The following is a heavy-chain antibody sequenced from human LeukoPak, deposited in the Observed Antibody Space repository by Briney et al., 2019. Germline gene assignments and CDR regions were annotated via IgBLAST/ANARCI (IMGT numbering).Heavy chain of an antibody. D-gene: IGHD3-22*01. J-gene: IGHJ4*02. Sequence: PSETLSLTCAVYGGSFSGYYWSWIRQPPGKGLEWVGEINRSGSTNYNPSLKSRVTISVDTSKNQFYLKLSSVTAADTAVYYCARGPYYDSSGSYYFDYWGQGTVVTVSS. CDR3: ARGPYYDSSGSYYFDY. CDR1: GGSFSGYY. V-gene: IGHV4-34*01. CDR2: INRSGST.